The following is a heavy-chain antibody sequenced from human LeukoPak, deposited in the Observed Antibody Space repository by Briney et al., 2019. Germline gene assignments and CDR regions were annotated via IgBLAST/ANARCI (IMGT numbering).Heavy chain of an antibody. J-gene: IGHJ1*01. Sequence: SETLSLTCTVSGGSISSSSYYWGWIRQPPGKGLEWIGSIYYSGNTYYNPSLKSRVTISVDTSKNQFSLKLSSVTAADTAVYYCARVEGTMGWSEHFLHWGQGTLVTVSS. V-gene: IGHV4-39*07. CDR1: GGSISSSSYY. CDR3: ARVEGTMGWSEHFLH. CDR2: IYYSGNT. D-gene: IGHD1-7*01.